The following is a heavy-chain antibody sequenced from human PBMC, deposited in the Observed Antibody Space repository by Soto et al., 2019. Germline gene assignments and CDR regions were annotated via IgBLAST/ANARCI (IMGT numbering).Heavy chain of an antibody. D-gene: IGHD1-26*01. J-gene: IGHJ4*02. CDR2: IFHSGST. V-gene: IGHV4-34*12. CDR3: ARVYSGSYSDS. Sequence: SSETLSLTCAVFGGSLSGYYWSWVRQPPGKGLEWIGEIFHSGSTHYSPSLKSRVTISVDKSKKYFSLNLTSVTAADTAVYYCARVYSGSYSDSWGQGTLVTVSS. CDR1: GGSLSGYY.